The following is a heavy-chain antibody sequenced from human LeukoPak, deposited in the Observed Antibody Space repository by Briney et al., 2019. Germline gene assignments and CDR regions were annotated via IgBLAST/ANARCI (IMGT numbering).Heavy chain of an antibody. Sequence: GGSLRLSCAASGFTFGSYGMSWVRQAPGKGLEWVSVISGSGATTYDADSVKGRLTISRDNSKNTLYLQMNGLRAEDTAVYYCAKDRGLTPQYYFDYWGQGTLVTVSS. J-gene: IGHJ4*02. V-gene: IGHV3-23*01. CDR1: GFTFGSYG. CDR2: ISGSGATT. D-gene: IGHD3-10*01. CDR3: AKDRGLTPQYYFDY.